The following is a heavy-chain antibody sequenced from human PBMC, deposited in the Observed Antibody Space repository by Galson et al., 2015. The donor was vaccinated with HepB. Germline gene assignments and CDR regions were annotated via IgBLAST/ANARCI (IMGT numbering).Heavy chain of an antibody. CDR2: ISSSSSYI. Sequence: SLRLSCAASGFTFSSYSMNWVRQAPGRGLEWVSSISSSSSYIYYADSVKGRFTISRDNAKNSLYLQMNSLRAEDTAVYYCARGFISSSWLYYFDYWGQGTLVTVSS. CDR1: GFTFSSYS. D-gene: IGHD6-13*01. J-gene: IGHJ4*02. V-gene: IGHV3-21*01. CDR3: ARGFISSSWLYYFDY.